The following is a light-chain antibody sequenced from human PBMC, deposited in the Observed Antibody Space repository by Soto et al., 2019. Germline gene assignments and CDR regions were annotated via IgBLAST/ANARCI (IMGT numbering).Light chain of an antibody. J-gene: IGLJ3*02. CDR2: SNN. V-gene: IGLV1-44*01. CDR1: SSKIGNNT. Sequence: QSVLTQPPSASGTPGPRVTISCSGSSSKIGNNTVNWYQQLPGTAPKLIIYSNNQRPSGVPDRFSGSKSGPSASLAISGLQSEDEADYYCAAWDDSLNGSWVFGGGTKLTVL. CDR3: AAWDDSLNGSWV.